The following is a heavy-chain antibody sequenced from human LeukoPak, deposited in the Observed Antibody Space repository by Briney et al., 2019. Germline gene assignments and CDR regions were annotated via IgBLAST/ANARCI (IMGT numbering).Heavy chain of an antibody. Sequence: SETLSLTCTVSDGSISSYYWSWIRQPAGKGLEWIGRIYTSGNTNYNPSLQSRVTMSVDTSKNQFSLKLTSMTAADTAVYYCARDAEIAVAGAFDIWGQGTMVTVSS. CDR3: ARDAEIAVAGAFDI. CDR2: IYTSGNT. J-gene: IGHJ3*02. D-gene: IGHD6-19*01. V-gene: IGHV4-4*07. CDR1: DGSISSYY.